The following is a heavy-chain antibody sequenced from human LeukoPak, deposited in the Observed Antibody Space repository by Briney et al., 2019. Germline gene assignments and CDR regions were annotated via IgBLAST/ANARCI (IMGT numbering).Heavy chain of an antibody. V-gene: IGHV4-34*01. D-gene: IGHD3-16*01. J-gene: IGHJ4*02. Sequence: SETLSLTCAVYGGSFSGYYWTWIRQPPGKGLEWIGEIHHSGSTNYNPSLKTRVTISLDTSKNQFSLKLSSVTAADTAVYYCAAGSQTKTLIKWGQGTLVTVSS. CDR1: GGSFSGYY. CDR3: AAGSQTKTLIK. CDR2: IHHSGST.